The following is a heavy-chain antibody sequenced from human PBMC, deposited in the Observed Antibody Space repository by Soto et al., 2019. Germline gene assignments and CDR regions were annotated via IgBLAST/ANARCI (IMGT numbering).Heavy chain of an antibody. V-gene: IGHV4-39*01. D-gene: IGHD6-19*01. J-gene: IGHJ5*02. CDR2: IYYSGST. Sequence: SETLSVTCTVSGGSISSSSYYWGWIRQPPGKGLEWIGSIYYSGSTYYNPSLKSRVTISVDTSKNQFSLKLSSVTAADTAVYYCARQYEEEQWLAPKGKWFDPWGQGTLVTVS. CDR3: ARQYEEEQWLAPKGKWFDP. CDR1: GGSISSSSYY.